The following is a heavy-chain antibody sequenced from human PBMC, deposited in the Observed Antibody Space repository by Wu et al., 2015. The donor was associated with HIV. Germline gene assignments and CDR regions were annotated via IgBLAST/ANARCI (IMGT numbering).Heavy chain of an antibody. J-gene: IGHJ4*02. D-gene: IGHD2-21*01. V-gene: IGHV1-2*02. CDR3: ARGPLCGGDCYFRDYFES. Sequence: QVQLVQSGAEVKKPGASVKVSCKASGYTFTAYYIHWVRQAPGQPPEWMGWINPKSGGTNYAQNFQARVTMTGATSITTAFLELSSLTSDDTATYYCARGPLCGGDCYFRDYFESWGQGTLVTVSS. CDR2: INPKSGGT. CDR1: GYTFTAYY.